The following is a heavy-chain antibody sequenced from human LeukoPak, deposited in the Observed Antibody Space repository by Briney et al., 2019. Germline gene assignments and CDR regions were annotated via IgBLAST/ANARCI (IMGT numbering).Heavy chain of an antibody. D-gene: IGHD1-26*01. CDR3: AKDSPGVGATMPWDYYYMDV. V-gene: IGHV3-43*02. CDR1: GFTFDDYA. Sequence: PGGSLRLSCAASGFTFDDYAMHWVRQATGKGLEWVSLISGDSGSTYYADSVKGRFTISRDNSKNSLYLQMNSLRTEDTALYYCAKDSPGVGATMPWDYYYMDVWGKGTTVTVSS. J-gene: IGHJ6*03. CDR2: ISGDSGST.